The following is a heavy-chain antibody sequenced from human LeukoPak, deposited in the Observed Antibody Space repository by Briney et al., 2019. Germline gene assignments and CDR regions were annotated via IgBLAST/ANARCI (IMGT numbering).Heavy chain of an antibody. V-gene: IGHV4-4*07. CDR3: ASGIGYDSSGYYVDY. CDR1: GGSISSYY. D-gene: IGHD3-22*01. CDR2: IYTSGST. J-gene: IGHJ4*02. Sequence: PSETLSLTCTVSGGSISSYYWSWIRQPAGKGLEWIGRIYTSGSTNYNPSLKSRVTMSVDTSKNQFSLKLSSVTAADTAVYYCASGIGYDSSGYYVDYWGQGTLVTVSS.